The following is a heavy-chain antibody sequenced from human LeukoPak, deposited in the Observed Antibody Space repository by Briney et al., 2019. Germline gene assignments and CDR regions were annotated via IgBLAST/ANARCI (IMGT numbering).Heavy chain of an antibody. CDR1: GFTFSDYY. Sequence: PGGSLRLSCAASGFTFSDYYMSWIRQAPGKGLEWVSYISSSSSYTNYADSVKGRFTISRDNAKNSLYLQMNSLRAEDTAVYYCATGICYYYGMDVWGKGTTVTVSS. J-gene: IGHJ6*04. V-gene: IGHV3-11*06. CDR2: ISSSSSYT. CDR3: ATGICYYYGMDV. D-gene: IGHD1-1*01.